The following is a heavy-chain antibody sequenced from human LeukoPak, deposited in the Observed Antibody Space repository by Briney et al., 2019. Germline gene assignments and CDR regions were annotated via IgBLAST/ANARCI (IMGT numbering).Heavy chain of an antibody. V-gene: IGHV4-34*01. CDR2: INHSGST. CDR1: GGSFSGYY. J-gene: IGHJ4*02. D-gene: IGHD6-6*01. CDR3: ARVYINEYSSSSASSAPNFDY. Sequence: SETLSLTCAVYGGSFSGYYWSWIRQPPGKGLEWIGEINHSGSTNYNPSLKSRVTISVDTSKNQFSLKLSSVTAADTAVYYCARVYINEYSSSSASSAPNFDYWGQGTLVTVSS.